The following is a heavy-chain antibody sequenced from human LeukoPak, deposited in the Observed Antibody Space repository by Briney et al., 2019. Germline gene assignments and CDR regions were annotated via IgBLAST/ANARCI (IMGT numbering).Heavy chain of an antibody. CDR1: GFTFTSSA. Sequence: ASVKVSCKASGFTFTSSAVQWVRQARGQRLEWIGWIVVGSGNANYAQKFQERVTITRDMSTSTAYMELSSLRSEDTAVYYCAAVYSYGYSGYWGQGTLVTVSS. D-gene: IGHD5-18*01. J-gene: IGHJ4*02. CDR2: IVVGSGNA. V-gene: IGHV1-58*01. CDR3: AAVYSYGYSGY.